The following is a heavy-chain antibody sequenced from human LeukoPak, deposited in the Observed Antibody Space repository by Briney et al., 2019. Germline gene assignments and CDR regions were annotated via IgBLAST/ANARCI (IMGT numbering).Heavy chain of an antibody. V-gene: IGHV3-23*01. Sequence: GGSLRLSCAASGFTFSSYAMSWVRQAPGKGLEWVSAISGSGGSTYYADSVKGRFTISRDNSKNTLYLQMNSLRAEDTAVYYCARTRGAGPGGHFDSWGQGVLVIVSS. J-gene: IGHJ4*02. CDR3: ARTRGAGPGGHFDS. CDR1: GFTFSSYA. D-gene: IGHD1-1*01. CDR2: ISGSGGST.